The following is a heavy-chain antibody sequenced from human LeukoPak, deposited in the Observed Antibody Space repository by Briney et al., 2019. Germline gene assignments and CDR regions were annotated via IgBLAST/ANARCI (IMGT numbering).Heavy chain of an antibody. CDR1: GFTFSDYG. J-gene: IGHJ5*02. CDR2: ISWNSYSM. Sequence: GGSLRLSCAASGFTFSDYGMHWVRQAPGKGLEWVSGISWNSYSMGYADPVKGRFTISRDNGKSSLYLQMNSLRHEDSGVYYCAKALGSGWYDWFDPWGQGTLVTVSS. D-gene: IGHD6-13*01. V-gene: IGHV3-9*01. CDR3: AKALGSGWYDWFDP.